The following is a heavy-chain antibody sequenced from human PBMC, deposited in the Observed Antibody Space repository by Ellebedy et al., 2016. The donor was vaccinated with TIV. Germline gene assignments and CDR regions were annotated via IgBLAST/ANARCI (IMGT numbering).Heavy chain of an antibody. Sequence: SETLSLXXTVSDDSLSNYYWTWIRQPPGKALEWIGHIYYSRTTRYNPSLKSRVTISLDASKNQFSLKLNSVTAADTAVYYCARGEVATIWGQGTLVTVSS. CDR1: DDSLSNYY. CDR3: ARGEVATI. D-gene: IGHD5-12*01. J-gene: IGHJ4*02. CDR2: IYYSRTT. V-gene: IGHV4-59*12.